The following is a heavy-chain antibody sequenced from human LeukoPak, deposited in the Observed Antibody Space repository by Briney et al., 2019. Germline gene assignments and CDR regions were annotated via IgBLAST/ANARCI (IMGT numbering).Heavy chain of an antibody. CDR2: INHSGST. J-gene: IGHJ6*03. Sequence: SETLSLTCAVYGGSFSDYYWSWIRQPPGKGLEWIGEINHSGSTNYSTSLKSRVTISVDTSKNQFSLKLSSVTAADTAVYYCARETMVRGVLYYYMDVWAKGPRSPSP. CDR3: ARETMVRGVLYYYMDV. D-gene: IGHD3-10*01. V-gene: IGHV4-34*01. CDR1: GGSFSDYY.